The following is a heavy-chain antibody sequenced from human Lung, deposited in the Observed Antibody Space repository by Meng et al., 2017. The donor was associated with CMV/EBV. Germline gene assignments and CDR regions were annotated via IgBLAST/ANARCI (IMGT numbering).Heavy chain of an antibody. D-gene: IGHD5-18*01. V-gene: IGHV4-39*01. CDR1: GGSMSSSSYY. CDR2: VYYRGGT. CDR3: ARHSQGYSYGEGWFDP. Sequence: SETLSLXCTVSGGSMSSSSYYWAWIRQPPGRGLEWIGSVYYRGGTYYSPSLKSRVTISVDTSKRQFSLRLSSVTAADTAVYYCARHSQGYSYGEGWFDPWGEGTLVTVSS. J-gene: IGHJ5*02.